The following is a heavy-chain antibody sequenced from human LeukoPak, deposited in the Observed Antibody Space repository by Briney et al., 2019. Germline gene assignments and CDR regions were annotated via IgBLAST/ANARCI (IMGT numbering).Heavy chain of an antibody. Sequence: GGSLRLSCAASGFTFSSYSMNWVRQAPGRGLEWVSSISSSSSYIYYADSVKGRFTISRDNAKNSLYLQMNSLRAEDTAVYYCARDFSPAANWDEYFQHWGQGTLVTVSS. J-gene: IGHJ1*01. V-gene: IGHV3-21*01. CDR2: ISSSSSYI. CDR3: ARDFSPAANWDEYFQH. D-gene: IGHD2-2*01. CDR1: GFTFSSYS.